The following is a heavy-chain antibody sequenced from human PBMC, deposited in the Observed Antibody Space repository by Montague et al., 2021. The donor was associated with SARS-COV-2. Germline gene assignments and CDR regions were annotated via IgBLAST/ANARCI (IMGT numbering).Heavy chain of an antibody. Sequence: PALVKPTQTLTLTCTFSGFSLSTSGMCVSWIRQPPGKALEWLARIDWDDDKYYSTSLKTRLTTSKDTSTNQVVLTMTNMDPVDTATYYCARSLPTTAMDVWGQGTTVTVSS. CDR3: ARSLPTTAMDV. V-gene: IGHV2-70*11. CDR1: GFSLSTSGMC. D-gene: IGHD5-12*01. CDR2: IDWDDDK. J-gene: IGHJ6*02.